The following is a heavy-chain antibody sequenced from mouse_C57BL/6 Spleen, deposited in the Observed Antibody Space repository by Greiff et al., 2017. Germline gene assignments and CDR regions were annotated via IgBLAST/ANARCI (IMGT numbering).Heavy chain of an antibody. CDR2: INPSSGYT. J-gene: IGHJ2*01. Sequence: VKLVEPGAELAKPGASVKLSCKASGYTFTSYWMHWVKQRPGPGLEWIGYINPSSGYTKYNQKFKEKATLTSDKSSSTAYMQLSSLTYDDSAVYYCARGIDSSGYVHFDYWGQGTTLTVSS. CDR1: GYTFTSYW. D-gene: IGHD3-2*02. CDR3: ARGIDSSGYVHFDY. V-gene: IGHV1-7*01.